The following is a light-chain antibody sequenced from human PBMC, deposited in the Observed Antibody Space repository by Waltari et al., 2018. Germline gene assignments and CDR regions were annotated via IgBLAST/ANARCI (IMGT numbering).Light chain of an antibody. J-gene: IGLJ1*01. CDR3: CSYAGRIPYV. CDR1: TSDVGAYSL. V-gene: IGLV2-23*01. CDR2: DGS. Sequence: QSALTQPASVSGSPGQSISISCTGSTSDVGAYSLVSWYQPRPGKAPKLLLYDGSERPSGVTNRFSGSKSCNTASLTISGLQVDDEADYYCCSYAGRIPYVFGTVTTVTV.